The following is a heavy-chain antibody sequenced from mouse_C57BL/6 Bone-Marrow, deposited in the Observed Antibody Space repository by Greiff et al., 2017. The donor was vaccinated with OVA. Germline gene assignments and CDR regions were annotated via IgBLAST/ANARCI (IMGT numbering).Heavy chain of an antibody. CDR1: GYTFTSYT. Sequence: VQLQQSGAELARPGASVKMSCKASGYTFTSYTMHWVKQRPGQGLEWIGYINPSSGYTKYNQKFQDKATLTADKSSSTAYMQLSSLTSEDSAVYYCARYYDGYYAWFAYWGQGTLVTVSA. J-gene: IGHJ3*01. V-gene: IGHV1-4*01. CDR3: ARYYDGYYAWFAY. CDR2: INPSSGYT. D-gene: IGHD2-3*01.